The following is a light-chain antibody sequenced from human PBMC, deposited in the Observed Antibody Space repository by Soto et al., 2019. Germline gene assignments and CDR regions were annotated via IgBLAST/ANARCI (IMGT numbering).Light chain of an antibody. CDR1: ESVRDN. CDR2: DGC. Sequence: EILMTLSPATLSVSPGESATLSFRSSESVRDNLAWYQQSLGKAPRPLIHDGCTRATGSAARFSGRGSGTDFNLIISSLQSEDFAVYYCQHYNDGPRFGEGTKVDIK. J-gene: IGKJ1*01. V-gene: IGKV3-15*01. CDR3: QHYNDGPR.